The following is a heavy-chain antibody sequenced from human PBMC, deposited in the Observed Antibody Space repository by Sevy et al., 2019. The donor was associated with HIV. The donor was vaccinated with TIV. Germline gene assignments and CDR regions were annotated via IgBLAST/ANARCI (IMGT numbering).Heavy chain of an antibody. CDR1: GFTFSSYA. Sequence: GGSLRLSCAASGFTFSSYAMSWVRQAPGKGLEWVSAISGSGGSTYYADSVKGRSTISRDNSKNTQYLQMNSLRAEDTAVYYCAELVVVGAARTDYWGQGTLVTVSS. D-gene: IGHD2-15*01. CDR3: AELVVVGAARTDY. CDR2: ISGSGGST. V-gene: IGHV3-23*01. J-gene: IGHJ4*02.